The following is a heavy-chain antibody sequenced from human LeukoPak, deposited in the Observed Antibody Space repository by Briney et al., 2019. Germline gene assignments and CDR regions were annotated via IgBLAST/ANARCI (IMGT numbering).Heavy chain of an antibody. Sequence: SETLSLTCTVSGGSISSYYWSWIRQPPGKGLEWIGYIYYSGSTNYNPSLKSRVTISVDTSKNQFSLNLSSVTAADTAVYYCARKEAGYYYGMDVWGQGTTVTVSS. CDR1: GGSISSYY. J-gene: IGHJ6*02. V-gene: IGHV4-59*12. D-gene: IGHD6-13*01. CDR2: IYYSGST. CDR3: ARKEAGYYYGMDV.